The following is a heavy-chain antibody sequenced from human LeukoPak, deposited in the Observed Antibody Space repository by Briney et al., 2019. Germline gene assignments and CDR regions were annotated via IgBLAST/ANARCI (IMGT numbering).Heavy chain of an antibody. J-gene: IGHJ5*02. Sequence: GASVKVSCXASGYTFTGYYMHWVRQAPGQGLEWMGRINPNSGGTNYAQKFQGRVTMTRDTSISTAYMELSRLRSDDTAVYYCARAESGWYNWFDPWGQGTLVTVSS. CDR3: ARAESGWYNWFDP. CDR1: GYTFTGYY. D-gene: IGHD6-19*01. V-gene: IGHV1-2*06. CDR2: INPNSGGT.